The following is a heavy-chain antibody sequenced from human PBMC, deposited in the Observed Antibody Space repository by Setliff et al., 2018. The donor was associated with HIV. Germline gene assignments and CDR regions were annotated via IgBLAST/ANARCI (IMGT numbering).Heavy chain of an antibody. CDR2: IIPIFGTA. D-gene: IGHD3-22*01. J-gene: IGHJ3*02. CDR1: GGTFSSYA. Sequence: GASVNVSCKASGGTFSSYAISWVRQAPGQGLEWMGGIIPIFGTANYAQKFQGRVTITTDESTSTAYMELSSLRSEDTAVYYCARSSITMIVVVSRGAFDTWGQGTMVTVSS. V-gene: IGHV1-69*05. CDR3: ARSSITMIVVVSRGAFDT.